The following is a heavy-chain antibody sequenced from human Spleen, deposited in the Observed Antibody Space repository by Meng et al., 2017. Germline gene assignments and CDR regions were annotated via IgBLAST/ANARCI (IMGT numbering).Heavy chain of an antibody. CDR2: ISGSGGST. D-gene: IGHD2-2*01. CDR3: AKEGIVVVPAAPFDP. CDR1: GFTFSSYA. V-gene: IGHV3-23*01. Sequence: GESLKISCAASGFTFSSYAMSWVRQAPGKGLEWGSAISGSGGSTYYADSVKGRFTISRDNSKNTLYLQINSLRAEDTAVYYCAKEGIVVVPAAPFDPWGQGTLVTVSS. J-gene: IGHJ5*02.